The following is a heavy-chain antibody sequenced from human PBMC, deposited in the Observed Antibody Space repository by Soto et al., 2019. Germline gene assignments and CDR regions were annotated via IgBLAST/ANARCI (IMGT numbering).Heavy chain of an antibody. Sequence: EVQLLESGGGLVQPGGSLRLSCAASGFTFSTYAMSWVRQAPGKGLEWVSTIDNSGGITYYADSVKGRFTLSRDNSESTLYPQMNSLRAEDTAVYYCAKGGYNYGFLFDCWGQGTLVTVSS. CDR3: AKGGYNYGFLFDC. CDR2: IDNSGGIT. V-gene: IGHV3-23*05. J-gene: IGHJ4*02. CDR1: GFTFSTYA. D-gene: IGHD5-18*01.